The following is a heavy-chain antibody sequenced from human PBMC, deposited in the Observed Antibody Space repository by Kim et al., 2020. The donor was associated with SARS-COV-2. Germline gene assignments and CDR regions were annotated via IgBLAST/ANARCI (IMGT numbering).Heavy chain of an antibody. CDR3: AKGGPYYDILTGYSGMDV. CDR1: GFTFSSYG. CDR2: ISYDGSNK. D-gene: IGHD3-9*01. V-gene: IGHV3-30*18. Sequence: GGSLRLSCAASGFTFSSYGMHWVRQAPGKGLEWVAVISYDGSNKYYADSVKGRFTISRDNSKNTLYLQMNSLRAEDTAVYYCAKGGPYYDILTGYSGMDV. J-gene: IGHJ6*01.